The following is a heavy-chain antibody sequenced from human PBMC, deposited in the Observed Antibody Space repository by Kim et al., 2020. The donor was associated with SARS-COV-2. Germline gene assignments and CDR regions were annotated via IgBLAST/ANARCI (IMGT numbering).Heavy chain of an antibody. Sequence: YSADSLKCLFTISRDDSKDMLYLQMNNLRPEDTAVYYCVKEGEKTRNFNSWGQGTLVTVSS. D-gene: IGHD2-21*01. J-gene: IGHJ4*02. CDR3: VKEGEKTRNFNS. V-gene: IGHV3-30*02.